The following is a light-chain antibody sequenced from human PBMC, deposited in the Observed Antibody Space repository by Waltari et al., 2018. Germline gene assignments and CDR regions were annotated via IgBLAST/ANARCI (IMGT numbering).Light chain of an antibody. V-gene: IGKV3-20*01. Sequence: EIVLTQSPDTLSLSPGESANLSCRASQSIGRYLVWYQQKPGQAPRLLIYGATTRASGIPYRFSGSGSGTDFSLTISRLEPEDFAVYHCQKHDRLPATFGQGTKVEIK. CDR1: QSIGRY. CDR3: QKHDRLPAT. J-gene: IGKJ1*01. CDR2: GAT.